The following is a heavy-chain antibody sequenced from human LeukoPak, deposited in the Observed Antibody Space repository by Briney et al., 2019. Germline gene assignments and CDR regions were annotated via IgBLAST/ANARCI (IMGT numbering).Heavy chain of an antibody. D-gene: IGHD1-26*01. CDR2: ISTSGGYI. CDR1: GFTFSSYS. Sequence: GGSLRLSCAASGFTFSSYSMNWVRQAPGKGLEWVSSISTSGGYIYYGDSVKGRFTMSRDNAKNSLYLQVDSLRAEDTAVYYCARDLVLSRSVGASEKVDYWGQGTLVTVSS. CDR3: ARDLVLSRSVGASEKVDY. V-gene: IGHV3-21*01. J-gene: IGHJ4*02.